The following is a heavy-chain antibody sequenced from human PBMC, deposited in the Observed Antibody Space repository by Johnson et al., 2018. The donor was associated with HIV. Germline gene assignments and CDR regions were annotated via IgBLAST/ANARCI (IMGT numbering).Heavy chain of an antibody. CDR2: IKSKTDGGTT. CDR1: GFTFSSYA. J-gene: IGHJ3*02. D-gene: IGHD5-12*01. Sequence: VQLVESGGGVVQPGRSLRLSCAPSGFTFSSYAMHWVRQAPGKGLEWVGRIKSKTDGGTTDYAAPVKGRFTISRDDSKNTLYLQMNSLRAEDTAVYYCAKEGRYVEGAFDIWGQGTMVIVSS. V-gene: IGHV3-15*01. CDR3: AKEGRYVEGAFDI.